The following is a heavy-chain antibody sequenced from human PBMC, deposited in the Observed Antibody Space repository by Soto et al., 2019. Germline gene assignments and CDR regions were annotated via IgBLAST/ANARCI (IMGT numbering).Heavy chain of an antibody. CDR2: SSGSGGST. CDR1: GVTFSRDA. V-gene: IGHV3-23*01. CDR3: AKDGPNYYDSSGYYQRTKRYFDY. J-gene: IGHJ4*02. Sequence: PGGSLRLSCAAPGVTFSRDAISCVRSAPGKGREWGGASSGSGGSTYYADPVKARFTPSRDNSKNTLYLQMNSLTAEDTAVYYCAKDGPNYYDSSGYYQRTKRYFDYWGQ. D-gene: IGHD3-22*01.